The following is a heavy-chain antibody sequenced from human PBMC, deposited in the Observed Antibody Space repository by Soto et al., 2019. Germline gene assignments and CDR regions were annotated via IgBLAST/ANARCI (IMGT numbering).Heavy chain of an antibody. CDR2: IIPIFGTA. Sequence: VKPPCKASGGTIRRCASSWVQQYHGQGLEWMGGIIPIFGTANYAQKFQGRVTITADESTSTAYMELSSLRSEDTAVYYCASTNYRGPVYCSGGSCLPGPYWGQGTLVTVSS. V-gene: IGHV1-69*13. CDR3: ASTNYRGPVYCSGGSCLPGPY. J-gene: IGHJ4*02. CDR1: GGTIRRCA. D-gene: IGHD2-15*01.